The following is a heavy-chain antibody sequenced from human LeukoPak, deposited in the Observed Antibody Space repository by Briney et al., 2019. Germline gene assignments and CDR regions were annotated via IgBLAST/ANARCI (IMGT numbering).Heavy chain of an antibody. CDR1: GGSVSSYY. D-gene: IGHD3-22*01. CDR3: ARADPLDSSGYYYDP. Sequence: PSETLSLTCTVSGGSVSSYYWSWIRQPPGKGLEWIGYIYYSGSTNYNPSLKSRVTISVDTSKNQFSLKLSSVTAADTAVYYCARADPLDSSGYYYDPWGQGTLVTVSS. CDR2: IYYSGST. J-gene: IGHJ5*02. V-gene: IGHV4-59*02.